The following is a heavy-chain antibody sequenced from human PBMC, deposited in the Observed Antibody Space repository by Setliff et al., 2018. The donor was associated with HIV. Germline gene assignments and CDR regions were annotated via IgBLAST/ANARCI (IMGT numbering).Heavy chain of an antibody. CDR3: ARDHRPYFYDKAWFDP. CDR1: GLTVSSNY. J-gene: IGHJ5*02. Sequence: GGSMRLSCAASGLTVSSNYMSRVRQAPGKGLEWVSSIISTGSFIYYSDSVKGRFTITRDNAKNSLYLQMNSLRAEDTAVYYCARDHRPYFYDKAWFDPWGQGTLVTVSS. CDR2: IISTGSFI. D-gene: IGHD3-22*01. V-gene: IGHV3-21*01.